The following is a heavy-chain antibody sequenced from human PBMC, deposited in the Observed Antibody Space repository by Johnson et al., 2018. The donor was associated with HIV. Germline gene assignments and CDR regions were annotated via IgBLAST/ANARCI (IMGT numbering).Heavy chain of an antibody. CDR2: ISYDGSNK. CDR1: GFTFSSYA. Sequence: VQLVESGGGVVQPGRSLRLSCAASGFTFSSYAMHWVRQAPGKGLEWVAVISYDGSNKYYADSVKGRFTISRDNAKNTLYLQMNSLRAEDTAAFYCVRERQSGTMQLWLRVNDAFDIWGQGTMVTVSS. D-gene: IGHD5-18*01. V-gene: IGHV3-30-3*01. J-gene: IGHJ3*02. CDR3: VRERQSGTMQLWLRVNDAFDI.